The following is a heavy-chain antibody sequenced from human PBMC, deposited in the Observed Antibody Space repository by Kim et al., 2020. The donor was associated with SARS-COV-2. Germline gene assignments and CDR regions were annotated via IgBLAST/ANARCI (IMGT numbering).Heavy chain of an antibody. CDR3: VRGSLNCGDGACYSLDAQ. CDR1: GFTFSTYW. J-gene: IGHJ4*02. V-gene: IGHV3-74*01. CDR2: VNGDGSIK. Sequence: GGSLRLSCAASGFTFSTYWMHWVRQVPGKGLVWVSRVNGDGSIKTYADSVKGRFTISRDNAKNTLYLQMNSLRDEDTAVYYCVRGSLNCGDGACYSLDAQWGQGTLVTVSS. D-gene: IGHD2-15*01.